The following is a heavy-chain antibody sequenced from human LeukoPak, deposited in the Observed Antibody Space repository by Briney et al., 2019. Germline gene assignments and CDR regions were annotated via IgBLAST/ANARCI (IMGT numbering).Heavy chain of an antibody. Sequence: SETLSLTCAVYGGSFSGYYWSWIRQPPGKGLEWIGEINHSGSTNYNPSLKSRVNISVDTSKNQFSLKLSSVTAADTAVYYCARSLVVPWYFDLWGRGTLVTVSS. J-gene: IGHJ2*01. D-gene: IGHD2-2*01. CDR2: INHSGST. V-gene: IGHV4-34*01. CDR3: ARSLVVPWYFDL. CDR1: GGSFSGYY.